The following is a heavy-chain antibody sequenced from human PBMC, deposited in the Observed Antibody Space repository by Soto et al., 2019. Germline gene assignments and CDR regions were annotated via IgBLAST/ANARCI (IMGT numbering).Heavy chain of an antibody. J-gene: IGHJ6*02. CDR2: ITRSSNFI. CDR1: GFTFSPYS. V-gene: IGHV3-21*02. Sequence: DVQLVESGGGLVKPGGSLTISCSGFGFTFSPYSMNWVRQAPGKGLEWVSSITRSSNFIDYADSVKGRFTISRDDAKNSLFLHMNSLRADDMGVYYCARSQRKGAMDVWGQGTTVTVS. CDR3: ARSQRKGAMDV.